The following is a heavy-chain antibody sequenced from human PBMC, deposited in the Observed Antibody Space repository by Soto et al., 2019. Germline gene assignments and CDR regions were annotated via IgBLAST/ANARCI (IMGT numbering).Heavy chain of an antibody. V-gene: IGHV1-3*01. CDR2: MNPKTGNI. Sequence: QVRLVQSGAEVKRPGASVKVSCRASGYTFVDYALHWVRQAPGQGLAWVGWMNPKTGNIKSSHTFEDRVSITRDTATSTAYMEMSGLRSEDTAVYFCTREAVVAENWFDPWGQGTLVTVSS. CDR3: TREAVVAENWFDP. CDR1: GYTFVDYA. D-gene: IGHD3-22*01. J-gene: IGHJ5*02.